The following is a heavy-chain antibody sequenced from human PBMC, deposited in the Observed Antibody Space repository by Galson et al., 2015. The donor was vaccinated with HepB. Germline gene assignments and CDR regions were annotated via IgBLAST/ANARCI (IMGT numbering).Heavy chain of an antibody. J-gene: IGHJ3*02. CDR3: ARELTIFGVVIVRYDAFDI. CDR2: ISYDGSNK. CDR1: GFTFSSYG. D-gene: IGHD3-3*01. V-gene: IGHV3-30*03. Sequence: LRLSCAASGFTFSSYGMHWVRQAPGKGLEWVAVISYDGSNKYYADSVKGRFTISRDNSKNTLYLQMNSLRAEDTAVYYCARELTIFGVVIVRYDAFDIWGQGTMVTVSS.